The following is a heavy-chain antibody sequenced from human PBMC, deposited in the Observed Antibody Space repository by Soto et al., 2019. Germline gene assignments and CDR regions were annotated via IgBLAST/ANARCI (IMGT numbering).Heavy chain of an antibody. V-gene: IGHV4-34*01. Sequence: QVQLQQWGTGLLKPSETLSLTCAVYGESLSGYYWSWIRQPPGKGLEWIGEISHSGSTNYNPSLKSRVTISVDTSKNQFSLNLSSMTAADTAVYYCARPLQFPYWGQGTLVTVSS. CDR2: ISHSGST. CDR1: GESLSGYY. CDR3: ARPLQFPY. J-gene: IGHJ4*02.